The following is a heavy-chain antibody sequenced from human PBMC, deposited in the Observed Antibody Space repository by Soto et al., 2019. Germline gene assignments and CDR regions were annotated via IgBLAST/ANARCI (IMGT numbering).Heavy chain of an antibody. CDR2: ITGSGAAT. CDR1: GFTFGSYA. V-gene: IGHV3-23*01. CDR3: AKRMSGWYYIDY. D-gene: IGHD6-13*01. Sequence: PGGSLRLSCAASGFTFGSYAISWVRQAPGKGLEWVSAITGSGAATYYADSMKGRFTISRDNSKNTLYLQMNSLRAEDTAVYYCAKRMSGWYYIDYWGQGTLVTVSS. J-gene: IGHJ4*02.